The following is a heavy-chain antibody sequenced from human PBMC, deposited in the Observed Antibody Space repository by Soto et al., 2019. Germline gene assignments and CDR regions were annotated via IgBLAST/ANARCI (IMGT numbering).Heavy chain of an antibody. Sequence: SETLSLTCAVSGYSISSGYYWCWIRQPPGKGLEWIGSIYHSGSTYYNPFLKSRVTISVNTSKNQFSPMLSSVTAADTAVYYCASSSQATFEYWGQGTLVTVSS. CDR3: ASSSQATFEY. V-gene: IGHV4-38-2*01. CDR2: IYHSGST. CDR1: GYSISSGYY. J-gene: IGHJ4*02.